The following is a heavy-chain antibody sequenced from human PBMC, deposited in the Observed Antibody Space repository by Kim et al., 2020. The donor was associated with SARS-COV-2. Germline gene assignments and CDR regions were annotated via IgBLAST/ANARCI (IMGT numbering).Heavy chain of an antibody. CDR3: ARSFFKLSISY. CDR2: IWYDGSNK. CDR1: GFTFSSYG. D-gene: IGHD3-3*01. J-gene: IGHJ4*02. Sequence: GGSLRLSCAASGFTFSSYGMHWVRQAPGKGLEWVAVIWYDGSNKYYADSVKGRFTISRDNSKNTLYLQMNSLRAEDTAVYYCARSFFKLSISYWGQGTLVTVSS. V-gene: IGHV3-33*01.